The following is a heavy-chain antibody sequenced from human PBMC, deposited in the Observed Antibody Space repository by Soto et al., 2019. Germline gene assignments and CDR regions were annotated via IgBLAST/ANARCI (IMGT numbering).Heavy chain of an antibody. CDR1: GGSISSSSYY. J-gene: IGHJ4*02. CDR2: IYYSGST. Sequence: ASETLSLTCTVSGGSISSSSYYWGWIRQPPGKGLEWVGSIYYSGSTYYNPSLKSRVTISVDTSKNQFSLKLSSVTAADTAVYYCARHGSSWRDFDYWGQGTLVTVSS. CDR3: ARHGSSWRDFDY. V-gene: IGHV4-39*01. D-gene: IGHD3-16*02.